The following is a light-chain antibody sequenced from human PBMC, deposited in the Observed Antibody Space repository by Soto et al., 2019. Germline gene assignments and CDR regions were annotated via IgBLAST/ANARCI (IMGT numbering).Light chain of an antibody. CDR1: QGISSH. V-gene: IGKV1-39*01. Sequence: IQMTQSPSSLSASVGDRVTITCRASQGISSHLYRYQQKPGTAPKLLISVASSLPTGVPSRFTGSGSGTDFTLTISSLPPEDFAIYYCQQRDSTPNTFGQGTKLEIQ. J-gene: IGKJ2*01. CDR2: VAS. CDR3: QQRDSTPNT.